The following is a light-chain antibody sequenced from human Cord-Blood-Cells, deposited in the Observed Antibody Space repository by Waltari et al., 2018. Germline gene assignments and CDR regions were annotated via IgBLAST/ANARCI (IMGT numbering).Light chain of an antibody. V-gene: IGLV2-8*01. J-gene: IGLJ2*01. Sequence: QSALTQPPSASGSPGQSVTISCTGTSSDVGGHNYVSWYQQHPGKAPKLMIYEVSKRPSGVPERFSGSKSGNTASLTGSGLQAEDEADYYCSSYAGSNNVVFGGGTKLTVL. CDR2: EVS. CDR3: SSYAGSNNVV. CDR1: SSDVGGHNY.